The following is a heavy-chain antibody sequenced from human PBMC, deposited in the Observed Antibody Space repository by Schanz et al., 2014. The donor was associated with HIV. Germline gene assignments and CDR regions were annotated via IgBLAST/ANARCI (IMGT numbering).Heavy chain of an antibody. CDR1: EFPFSHNA. CDR3: AVLWIQPPFDY. D-gene: IGHD5-18*01. J-gene: IGHJ4*02. Sequence: EALLLESGGGLVQPGGSLRLSCRGSEFPFSHNAMTWVRQAPGKGLEWVSSISSSSTYIYYADSVKGRFTISRDNAKNSLYLHMNSLRAEDTAVYFCAVLWIQPPFDYWGQGTLVTVSP. CDR2: ISSSSTYI. V-gene: IGHV3-21*01.